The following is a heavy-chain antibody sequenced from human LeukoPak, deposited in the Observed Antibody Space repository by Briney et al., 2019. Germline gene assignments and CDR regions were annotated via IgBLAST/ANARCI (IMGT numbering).Heavy chain of an antibody. Sequence: GGSLRLSCAASGFTFSSYGMSWVRQAPGKGLEWVSAISGSGGSTYYADSVKGRFTISGDNSKNTLYLQMNSLRAEDTAVYYCAGYYDTSGSHAFDIWGQGTMVTVSS. V-gene: IGHV3-23*01. CDR3: AGYYDTSGSHAFDI. J-gene: IGHJ3*02. CDR2: ISGSGGST. CDR1: GFTFSSYG. D-gene: IGHD3-22*01.